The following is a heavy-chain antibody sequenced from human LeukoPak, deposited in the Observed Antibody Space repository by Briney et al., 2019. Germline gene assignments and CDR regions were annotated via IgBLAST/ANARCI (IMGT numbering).Heavy chain of an antibody. Sequence: GGSLRLSCAASAFTFSSSAMSWVRQAPGKGLEWVSAISGGGGGTYYTDSVKGRFTISRDNSKNTLYLQMNSLRAEDTAVYYCAKGLYSSGWSGGYFDNWGQGTQVTVSS. CDR2: ISGGGGGT. CDR1: AFTFSSSA. D-gene: IGHD6-19*01. V-gene: IGHV3-23*01. J-gene: IGHJ4*02. CDR3: AKGLYSSGWSGGYFDN.